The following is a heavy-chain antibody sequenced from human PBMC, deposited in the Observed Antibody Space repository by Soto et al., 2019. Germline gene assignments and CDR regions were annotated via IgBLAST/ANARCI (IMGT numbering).Heavy chain of an antibody. D-gene: IGHD3-10*02. V-gene: IGHV4-31*03. Sequence: QVQLQESGPGLVKPSETLSLSCNVSGGSISGDDFFWSWVRQHPARGLEWIGYIYHSGTTYYNPSRQSRVPISVDTAKTQFSLKLRSVTAADTAVYFCARDEDHCSGPSGGMDVWGQGTAVTVS. CDR2: IYHSGTT. CDR3: ARDEDHCSGPSGGMDV. CDR1: GGSISGDDFF. J-gene: IGHJ6*02.